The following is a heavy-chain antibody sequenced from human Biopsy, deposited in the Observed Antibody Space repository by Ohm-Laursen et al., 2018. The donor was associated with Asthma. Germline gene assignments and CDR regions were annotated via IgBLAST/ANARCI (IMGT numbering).Heavy chain of an antibody. J-gene: IGHJ4*02. D-gene: IGHD3-16*02. CDR2: ISYDGSNK. CDR1: GFTFSSYA. Sequence: SLRLSCAASGFTFSSYAMHWVRQAPGKGLEWVAVISYDGSNKYYADSVKGRFPISRDNSKNTLYLQMNSLRAEDTAVYYCARDLHPTNHLGELSEGFDYWGQGTLVTVSS. V-gene: IGHV3-30-3*01. CDR3: ARDLHPTNHLGELSEGFDY.